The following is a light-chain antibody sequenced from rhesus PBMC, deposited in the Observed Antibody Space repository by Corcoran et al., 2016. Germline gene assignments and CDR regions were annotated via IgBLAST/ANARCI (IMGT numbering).Light chain of an antibody. J-gene: IGKJ4*01. CDR3: LQYSSSPPLT. Sequence: DIQMTQSPSSLSASVGDTVTITCRASQNINNWLDWYQQKPGRAPKLLIFRASSLQFGVPSRFSGSGSGTDFTLTFSSLQPEDFATYYCLQYSSSPPLTFGGGTKVEIK. CDR2: RAS. CDR1: QNINNW. V-gene: IGKV1-22*01.